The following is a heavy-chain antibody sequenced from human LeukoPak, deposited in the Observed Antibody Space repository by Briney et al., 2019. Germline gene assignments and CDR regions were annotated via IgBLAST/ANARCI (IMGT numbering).Heavy chain of an antibody. V-gene: IGHV3-23*01. J-gene: IGHJ6*02. D-gene: IGHD2-2*01. CDR3: ARDCSHTSCQSGVDV. CDR2: ISGGGGST. CDR1: GFTLHSYV. Sequence: GGSLRLSCAPSGFTLHSYVMIWVRQTPGKGLEGVSAISGGGGSTYYADSVKGRFTISRDNSKNTLYLQMKSLRADDTAVYYCARDCSHTSCQSGVDVWGQGTTVTVSS.